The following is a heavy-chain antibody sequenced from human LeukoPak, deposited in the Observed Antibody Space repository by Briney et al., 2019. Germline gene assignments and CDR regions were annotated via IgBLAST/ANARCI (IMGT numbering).Heavy chain of an antibody. Sequence: PSETLSLTCTVSGGSISSYYWSWIRQPPGKGLEWIGYIYYSGSTNYNPSLKSRVTISVDTSKNQFSLKLSSVTAADTAVYYCARVRRYSGRPDAFDIWGQGTLVTVSS. V-gene: IGHV4-59*01. CDR1: GGSISSYY. D-gene: IGHD1-26*01. J-gene: IGHJ3*02. CDR3: ARVRRYSGRPDAFDI. CDR2: IYYSGST.